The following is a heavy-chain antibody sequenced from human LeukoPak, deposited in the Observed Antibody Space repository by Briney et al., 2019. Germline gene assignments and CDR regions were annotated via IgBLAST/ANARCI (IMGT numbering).Heavy chain of an antibody. CDR3: ARDSTYSGSDHDAFDI. CDR1: GGSISSGGYY. V-gene: IGHV4-31*03. D-gene: IGHD1-26*01. CDR2: IYYSGST. Sequence: SETLSLTCTVSGGSISSGGYYWSWIRQHPGKGLEWIGYIYYSGSTYYNPSLKSRVTISVDTSKNQFSLKLSSVTAADTAVYYCARDSTYSGSDHDAFDIWGQGTMVTVSS. J-gene: IGHJ3*02.